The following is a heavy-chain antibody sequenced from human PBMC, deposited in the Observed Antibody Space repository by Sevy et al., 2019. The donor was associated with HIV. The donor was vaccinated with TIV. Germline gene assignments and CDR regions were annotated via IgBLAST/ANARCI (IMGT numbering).Heavy chain of an antibody. J-gene: IGHJ3*02. Sequence: SETLSLTCSVSGASISSTIYYWAWIRQSPGKGLEWFGSIHHSGSTYYNLSLKGRVTISVDTSKNQFSLKMNSVTAAETAVYYGAKHFSHYFDNSGYGEAFDIWGQGTKVTVSS. CDR1: GASISSTIYY. CDR2: IHHSGST. D-gene: IGHD3-22*01. V-gene: IGHV4-39*01. CDR3: AKHFSHYFDNSGYGEAFDI.